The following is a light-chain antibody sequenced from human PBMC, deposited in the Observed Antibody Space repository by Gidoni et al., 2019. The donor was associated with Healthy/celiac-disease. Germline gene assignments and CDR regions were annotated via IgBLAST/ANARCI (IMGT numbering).Light chain of an antibody. CDR2: QDS. J-gene: IGLJ2*01. CDR1: KLGDKY. CDR3: QAWDSSTAV. Sequence: SYELTQPPSVSVSPGQTASITCSGDKLGDKYACWYQQTPGQSPELVIYQDSKRPSGTPERFSGYNSGNTATLTISGTQAMDEADYYCQAWDSSTAVFGGGTKLTVL. V-gene: IGLV3-1*01.